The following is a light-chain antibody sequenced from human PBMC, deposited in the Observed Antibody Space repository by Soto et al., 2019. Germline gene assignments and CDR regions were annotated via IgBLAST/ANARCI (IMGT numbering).Light chain of an antibody. V-gene: IGLV2-14*01. J-gene: IGLJ2*01. Sequence: QSVLTQPASVSGSPGQSITISCSGTNSDVGGYNYLSWYQQHPGRAPKVIIFDVTSRPSDVSNRFSGSKSGSTASLTISGLQAEYEADYYCSSYTSSSTQIFGGGTKVTVL. CDR1: NSDVGGYNY. CDR3: SSYTSSSTQI. CDR2: DVT.